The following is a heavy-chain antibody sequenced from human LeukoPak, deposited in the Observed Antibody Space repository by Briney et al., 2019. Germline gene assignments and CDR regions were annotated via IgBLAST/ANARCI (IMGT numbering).Heavy chain of an antibody. Sequence: GGSLRLSCAASGFTFSSYWMHWVRQAPGKGLVWVSRTNSDGSSTSYADSVKGRFTISRDNAKNTLYLQMNSLRAEDTAVYYCARDGRAVAGNGGVDAFDIWGQGTMVTVSS. J-gene: IGHJ3*02. V-gene: IGHV3-74*01. CDR2: TNSDGSST. CDR1: GFTFSSYW. CDR3: ARDGRAVAGNGGVDAFDI. D-gene: IGHD6-19*01.